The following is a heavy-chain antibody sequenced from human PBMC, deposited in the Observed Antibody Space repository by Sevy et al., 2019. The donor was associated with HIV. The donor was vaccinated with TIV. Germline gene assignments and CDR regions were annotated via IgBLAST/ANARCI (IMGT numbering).Heavy chain of an antibody. CDR1: GGSISSYY. CDR3: ARHGNWGFSDY. Sequence: SETLSLTCTVSGGSISSYYWSWIRQPPGKGLEWIGYIYYSGSTNYNPSLKSRVNISVDTSKNQFSLKLSSVTAADTAVYYCARHGNWGFSDYWGQGTLVTVSS. J-gene: IGHJ4*02. V-gene: IGHV4-59*08. D-gene: IGHD7-27*01. CDR2: IYYSGST.